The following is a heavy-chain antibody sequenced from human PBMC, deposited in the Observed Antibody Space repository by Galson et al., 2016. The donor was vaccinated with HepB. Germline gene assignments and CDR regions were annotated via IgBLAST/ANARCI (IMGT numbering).Heavy chain of an antibody. CDR2: ISFDGTNE. CDR1: GFTFSNYG. CDR3: AKDRVSVVQGEMGH. V-gene: IGHV3-30*18. J-gene: IGHJ4*02. D-gene: IGHD3-10*01. Sequence: SLRLSCAASGFTFSNYGMHWVRQAPGKGLEWVAVISFDGTNEYYADSVKGRFTISRVNSKNTLFLQMNSLRAEDTAVYYCAKDRVSVVQGEMGHWGQGTLVTVSS.